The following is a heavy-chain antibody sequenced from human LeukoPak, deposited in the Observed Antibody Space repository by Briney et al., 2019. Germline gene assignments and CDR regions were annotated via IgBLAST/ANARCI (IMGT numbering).Heavy chain of an antibody. CDR3: ARRVAVTARYYFDY. Sequence: LETLPLTCTVSGGSISSYYWSWIRQPPGKGLEWIGYIYYSGSTNYNPSLKSRVTISVDTSKNQFSLKLSSVTAADTAVYYCARRVAVTARYYFDYWGQGTLVTVSS. V-gene: IGHV4-59*08. CDR2: IYYSGST. J-gene: IGHJ4*02. CDR1: GGSISSYY. D-gene: IGHD2-21*02.